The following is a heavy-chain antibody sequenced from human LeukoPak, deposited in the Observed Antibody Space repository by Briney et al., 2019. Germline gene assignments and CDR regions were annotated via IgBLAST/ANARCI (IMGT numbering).Heavy chain of an antibody. V-gene: IGHV3-7*01. CDR2: TKQNGRVQ. D-gene: IGHD2-2*01. J-gene: IGHJ4*02. Sequence: GGSLRLSCAASGFTLGRYWMSFVRQAPGKGLEWVANTKQNGRVQNYVDSVKGRFTISRDNAKNSLYLQMNSLRAEDTAVYYCARVGGLGYCSSTSCQADFDYWGQGTLVTVSS. CDR3: ARVGGLGYCSSTSCQADFDY. CDR1: GFTLGRYW.